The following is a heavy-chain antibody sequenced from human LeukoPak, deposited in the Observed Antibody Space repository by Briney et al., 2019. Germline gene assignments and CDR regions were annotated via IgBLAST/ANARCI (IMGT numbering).Heavy chain of an antibody. V-gene: IGHV1-8*01. J-gene: IGHJ6*03. CDR1: GYTFTSYD. CDR2: MNPNSGNT. CDR3: ARRELRVQNYYYYMDV. D-gene: IGHD1-7*01. Sequence: ASVKVSCKASGYTFTSYDINWVRQATGQGLEGMGWMNPNSGNTGYAQKFQGRVTITRNTSISTAYMELSSLRSEDTAVYYCARRELRVQNYYYYMDVWGKGTTVTVSS.